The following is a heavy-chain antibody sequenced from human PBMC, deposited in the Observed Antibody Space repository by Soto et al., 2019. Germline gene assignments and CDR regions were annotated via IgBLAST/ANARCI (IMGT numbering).Heavy chain of an antibody. D-gene: IGHD3-10*01. Sequence: QVQLVQSGAEVKKPGSSVKVSCKASGDTFISYTISWVRQAPGQGLEWIGGIIPIFGTANYAQKFQGRVXXXXXXXXXXXXXXXXXXXXXXXXXXXXXXXPLITIRAFDIWGQGTMVTVSS. CDR1: GDTFISYT. J-gene: IGHJ3*02. V-gene: IGHV1-69*05. CDR2: IIPIFGTA. CDR3: XXXPLITIRAFDI.